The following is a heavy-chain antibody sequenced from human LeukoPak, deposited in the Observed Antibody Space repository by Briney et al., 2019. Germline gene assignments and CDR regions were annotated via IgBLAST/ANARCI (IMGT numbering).Heavy chain of an antibody. J-gene: IGHJ5*02. V-gene: IGHV4-59*01. CDR3: ARNALFGGNWFDP. CDR2: IYYTGSI. CDR1: GGSISPYY. D-gene: IGHD3-16*01. Sequence: SETLSLTCIVSGGSISPYYWSWIRQPPGKGLEWIGYIYYTGSIDYNPSLKSRVTISLDTSKNQFSLTLSSVTTADTAVYFCARNALFGGNWFDPWGQGTLVTVSS.